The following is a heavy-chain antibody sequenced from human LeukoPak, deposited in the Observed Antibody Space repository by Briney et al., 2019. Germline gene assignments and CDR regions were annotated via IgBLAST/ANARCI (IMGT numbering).Heavy chain of an antibody. CDR1: GGSFSGYC. CDR2: INHSGST. D-gene: IGHD2-2*01. J-gene: IGHJ4*02. V-gene: IGHV4-34*01. Sequence: SETLSLTCAVYGGSFSGYCWSWIRQPPGKGLEWIGEINHSGSTNYNPSLKSRVTISVDTSKNQFSLKLSSVTAADTAVYYCARVSSSRYQDYFDYWGQGTLVTVSS. CDR3: ARVSSSRYQDYFDY.